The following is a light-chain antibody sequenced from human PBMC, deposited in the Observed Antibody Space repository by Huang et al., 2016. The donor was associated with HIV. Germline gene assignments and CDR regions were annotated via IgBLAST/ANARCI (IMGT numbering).Light chain of an antibody. J-gene: IGKJ1*01. Sequence: IVMTQSPDSLAVSLGETVTINCKSSQSLLFRSNNKNSLAWYQQKPGQPPTLLMSWASTRGSGVPSRFSGGGSGTDFTLTISSLQAEDVAVYFCQQYFDVPWTFGRGTKVEIK. V-gene: IGKV4-1*01. CDR3: QQYFDVPWT. CDR2: WAS. CDR1: QSLLFRSNNKNS.